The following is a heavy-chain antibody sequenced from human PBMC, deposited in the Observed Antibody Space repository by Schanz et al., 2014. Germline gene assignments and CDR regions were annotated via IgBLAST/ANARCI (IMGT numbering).Heavy chain of an antibody. CDR3: AFDRDDAYDI. CDR1: GYTFTGYS. CDR2: IYLSDGST. V-gene: IGHV1-46*01. D-gene: IGHD3-9*01. Sequence: QVQLVQSGADVKKPGASVKVSCKASGYTFTGYSMHWVRQAPGQGLEWMGRIYLSDGSTRYAQKLQGRVTVTRDTSTTTVYMDLSSLISEDTAVYYCAFDRDDAYDIWGQGTTVTVSS. J-gene: IGHJ3*02.